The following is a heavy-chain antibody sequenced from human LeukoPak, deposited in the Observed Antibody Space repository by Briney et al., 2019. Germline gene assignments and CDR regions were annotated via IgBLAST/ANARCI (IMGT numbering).Heavy chain of an antibody. V-gene: IGHV3-53*01. J-gene: IGHJ4*02. CDR2: IYSGGST. CDR3: AKHPSGYYYDHFDY. D-gene: IGHD3-22*01. CDR1: GITVSSNY. Sequence: GGSLRLSCAASGITVSSNYISWVRQAPGKGLEWVSIIYSGGSTYYADSVKGRFTISRDDSKNTAYLQMNSLRVEDTAVYYCAKHPSGYYYDHFDYWGQGTLVTVSS.